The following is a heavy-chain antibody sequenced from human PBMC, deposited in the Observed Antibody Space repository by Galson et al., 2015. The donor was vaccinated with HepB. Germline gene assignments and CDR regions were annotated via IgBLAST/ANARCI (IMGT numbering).Heavy chain of an antibody. D-gene: IGHD6-6*01. V-gene: IGHV3-30-3*01. Sequence: SLRLSCAASGFTFSDYALHWVRQSPGKGLEWVAVISYDGSNKYYADSVKVRFIISRDNSKNTLFLQMNSLRPEDTAVYYCARGDHSEYLDYWGQGTLVTVSS. CDR3: ARGDHSEYLDY. J-gene: IGHJ4*02. CDR1: GFTFSDYA. CDR2: ISYDGSNK.